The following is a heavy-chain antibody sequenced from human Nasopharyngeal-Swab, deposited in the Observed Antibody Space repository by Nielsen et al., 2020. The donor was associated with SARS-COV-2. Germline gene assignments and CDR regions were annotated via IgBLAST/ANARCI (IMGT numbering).Heavy chain of an antibody. J-gene: IGHJ6*02. D-gene: IGHD6-6*01. V-gene: IGHV1-69*13. CDR2: IIPIFGTA. CDR1: GGTFSSYA. Sequence: SVKVSCKASGGTFSSYAISWGRQAPGQGLEWMGGIIPIFGTANYAQKFQGRVTITADESTSTAYMELSSLRSEDTAVYYCARRPYSSSSGDYYYGMDVWGQGTTVTVSS. CDR3: ARRPYSSSSGDYYYGMDV.